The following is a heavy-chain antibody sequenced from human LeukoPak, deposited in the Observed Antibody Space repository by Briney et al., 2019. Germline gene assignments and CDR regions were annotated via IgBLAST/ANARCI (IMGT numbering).Heavy chain of an antibody. CDR1: GFTFSTYW. D-gene: IGHD3-10*01. Sequence: GGSLRLSCAASGFTFSTYWMHWVRQAPGKGLEWVAVIWYDGSNKYYADSVKGRFTISRDNSKNTLYLQMNSLRAEDTAVYYCATFGSFDYWGQGTLVTVSS. CDR3: ATFGSFDY. J-gene: IGHJ4*02. V-gene: IGHV3-33*08. CDR2: IWYDGSNK.